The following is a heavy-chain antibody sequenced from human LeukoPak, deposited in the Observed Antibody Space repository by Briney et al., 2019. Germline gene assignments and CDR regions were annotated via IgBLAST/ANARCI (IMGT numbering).Heavy chain of an antibody. CDR3: TTGYSGGSVA. CDR2: VNTDGSDT. V-gene: IGHV3-74*01. D-gene: IGHD6-19*01. J-gene: IGHJ5*02. CDR1: GFTFSSNW. Sequence: GGSLRLSCAASGFTFSSNWMHWVRQAPGKGLVWVSVVNTDGSDTRDADSVKGRFTVSRDNAKNTPYLQMNSLRAEDTAVYYCTTGYSGGSVAWGQGTLVTVSS.